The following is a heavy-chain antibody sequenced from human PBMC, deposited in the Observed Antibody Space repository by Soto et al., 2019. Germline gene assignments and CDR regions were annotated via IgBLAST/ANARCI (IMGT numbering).Heavy chain of an antibody. V-gene: IGHV3-23*01. CDR1: GFTFSSYA. J-gene: IGHJ5*02. CDR2: ISGSGGST. Sequence: GGSLRLSCAASGFTFSSYAMSWVRQAPGKGLEWVSAISGSGGSTYYADSVKGRFTISRDNSKNTLYLQMNSLRAEDTAVYYCAKDLIFSGWYNWNDVRWFDPWGQGILVTVSS. D-gene: IGHD1-20*01. CDR3: AKDLIFSGWYNWNDVRWFDP.